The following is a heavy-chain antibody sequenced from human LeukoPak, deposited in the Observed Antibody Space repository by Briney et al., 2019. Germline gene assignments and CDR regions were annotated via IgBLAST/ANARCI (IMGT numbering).Heavy chain of an antibody. D-gene: IGHD3-22*01. CDR3: AREVLSTGFPIGTYYYDSSGYRRHFDY. CDR2: ISSSGSTI. CDR1: GFTFSSYE. Sequence: PGGSLRLSCAASGFTFSSYEMNWVRQALGKGLEWVSYISSSGSTIYYADSVKGRFTISRDNAKNSLYLQMNSLRAEDTAVYYCAREVLSTGFPIGTYYYDSSGYRRHFDYWGQGTLVTVSS. J-gene: IGHJ4*02. V-gene: IGHV3-48*03.